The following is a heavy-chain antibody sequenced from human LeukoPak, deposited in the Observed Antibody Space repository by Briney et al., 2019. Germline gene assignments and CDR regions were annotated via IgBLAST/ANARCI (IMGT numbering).Heavy chain of an antibody. Sequence: PSETLSLTCTVSGGSISSRSYYWGWIRQPPGKGLEWIGNIYYSGSTYYNPSLKSRVTISVDRSKNQFSLKLSSVTAADTAVYYCARENIAVAGYGFDYWGQGTLVTVSS. CDR2: IYYSGST. CDR1: GGSISSRSYY. D-gene: IGHD6-19*01. J-gene: IGHJ4*02. V-gene: IGHV4-39*07. CDR3: ARENIAVAGYGFDY.